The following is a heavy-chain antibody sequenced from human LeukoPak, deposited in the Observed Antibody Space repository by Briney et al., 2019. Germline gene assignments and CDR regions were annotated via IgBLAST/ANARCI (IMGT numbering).Heavy chain of an antibody. V-gene: IGHV3-30*02. D-gene: IGHD3-22*01. Sequence: PGGSLRLSCAASGFTFSNYGMHWVRQAPGKGLEWVAFIRYDGRNQYYADSVKGRFTISRDNSKNMLYLQMNSLRAEDTAVYYCARESTPLLGGYHFGDAFDIWGQGTMVTVSS. J-gene: IGHJ3*02. CDR1: GFTFSNYG. CDR2: IRYDGRNQ. CDR3: ARESTPLLGGYHFGDAFDI.